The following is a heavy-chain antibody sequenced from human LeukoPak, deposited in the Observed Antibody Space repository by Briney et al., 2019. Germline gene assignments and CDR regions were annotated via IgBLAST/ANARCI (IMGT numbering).Heavy chain of an antibody. V-gene: IGHV4-59*01. CDR3: ARDYDNAFDI. D-gene: IGHD3-22*01. CDR1: GGSFSGYY. Sequence: SETLSLTCAVYGGSFSGYYWSWIRQPPGKGLEWIGYIYYSGSTNYNPSLKSRVTISVDTSKNQFSLKLSSVTAADTAVYYCARDYDNAFDIWGQGTMVTVSS. J-gene: IGHJ3*02. CDR2: IYYSGST.